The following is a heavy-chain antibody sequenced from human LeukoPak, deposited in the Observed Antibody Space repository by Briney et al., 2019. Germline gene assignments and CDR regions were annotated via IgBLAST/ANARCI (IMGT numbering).Heavy chain of an antibody. CDR1: GFSFSSYE. D-gene: IGHD5-12*01. CDR3: AREEGLDY. J-gene: IGHJ4*02. Sequence: GGSLRLSCAASGFSFSSYEMNWVRQAPGKGLEWVSYISSSGSTKEYADSVKGRFTISRDNAKNSLYLQMNSLRVEGTAVYYCAREEGLDYWGQGTLVTVSS. V-gene: IGHV3-48*03. CDR2: ISSSGSTK.